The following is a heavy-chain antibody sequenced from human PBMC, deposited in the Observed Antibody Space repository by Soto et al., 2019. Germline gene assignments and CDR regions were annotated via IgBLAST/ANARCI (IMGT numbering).Heavy chain of an antibody. Sequence: GGSLRLSCAASGFTFSDYYMSWIRQAPGKGLEWVSYISSSGSTIYYADYVKGRFTISRDNAKNSLYLQMNSLRAEDTAVYYCASSYYYYYYMDVWGKGTTVTVSS. V-gene: IGHV3-11*01. J-gene: IGHJ6*03. CDR1: GFTFSDYY. CDR2: ISSSGSTI. CDR3: ASSYYYYYYMDV.